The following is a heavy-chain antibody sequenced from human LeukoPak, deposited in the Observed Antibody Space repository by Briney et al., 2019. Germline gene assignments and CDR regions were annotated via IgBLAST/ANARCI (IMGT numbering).Heavy chain of an antibody. D-gene: IGHD4-17*01. Sequence: GGSLRLSCAASGFSFISYGMPWVRQAPGKGLEWVGVISDDGRNKKYADSVKGRFTISRDNSKDTLYLQMNSLRDEDTAVYYCAKRPSDYGDYVTYFDYWGQGTLVTVSS. CDR1: GFSFISYG. CDR3: AKRPSDYGDYVTYFDY. CDR2: ISDDGRNK. J-gene: IGHJ4*02. V-gene: IGHV3-30*18.